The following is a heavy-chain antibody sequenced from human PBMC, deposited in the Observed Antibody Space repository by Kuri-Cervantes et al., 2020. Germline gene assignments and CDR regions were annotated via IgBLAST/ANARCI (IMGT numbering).Heavy chain of an antibody. Sequence: GESLKISCAASGFTVSSYMTWVRQAPGKGLEWVSVIYSGGSTYYADSVKGRFTISRDNSKNTLYLQMNSLRAEDTAVYYCAREIPRYFNLWGRGTLVTVSS. D-gene: IGHD2-21*01. J-gene: IGHJ2*01. CDR3: AREIPRYFNL. V-gene: IGHV3-53*01. CDR1: GFTVSSY. CDR2: IYSGGST.